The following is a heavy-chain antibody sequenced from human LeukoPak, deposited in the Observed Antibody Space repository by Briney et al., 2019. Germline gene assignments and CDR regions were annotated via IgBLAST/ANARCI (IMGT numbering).Heavy chain of an antibody. CDR1: GFTVSSNY. CDR2: THYSGST. D-gene: IGHD3-22*01. CDR3: ARFRGDGSGYYYDY. V-gene: IGHV4-39*01. Sequence: GSLRLSCAASGFTVSSNYMSWIRQPPGKGLEWIASTHYSGSTYYNPSLKSRVTVSVDTSKNQFSLNLSSVTAADTAVYYCARFRGDGSGYYYDYWGQGTLVTVSS. J-gene: IGHJ4*02.